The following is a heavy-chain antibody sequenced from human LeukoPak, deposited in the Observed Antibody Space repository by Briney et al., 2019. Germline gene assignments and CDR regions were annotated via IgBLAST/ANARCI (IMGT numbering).Heavy chain of an antibody. CDR3: ASGPGYSYGEGYYYYGMDV. CDR1: GGSISSYY. J-gene: IGHJ6*02. CDR2: IYYSGST. Sequence: PSETLSLTCTVSGGSISSYYWSWIRQPPGKGLEWIGYIYYSGSTNYNPSLKSRVTISVVTSKNQFSLKLSSVTAADTAVYYCASGPGYSYGEGYYYYGMDVWGQGTTVTVSS. V-gene: IGHV4-59*01. D-gene: IGHD5-18*01.